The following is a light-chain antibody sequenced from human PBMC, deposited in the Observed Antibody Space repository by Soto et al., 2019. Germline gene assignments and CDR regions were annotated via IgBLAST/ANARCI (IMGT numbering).Light chain of an antibody. CDR3: SSYTTTNTLV. CDR2: DVS. J-gene: IGLJ2*01. Sequence: QSALTQPASVSGSPGQSITLSCSGTSSDVGGYNYVSWYQQHPGKAPKLMIYDVSSRPSGVSNRFSGSKSGNTASLTISGLQTEDEADYYCSSYTTTNTLVFGGGTKVTVL. CDR1: SSDVGGYNY. V-gene: IGLV2-14*03.